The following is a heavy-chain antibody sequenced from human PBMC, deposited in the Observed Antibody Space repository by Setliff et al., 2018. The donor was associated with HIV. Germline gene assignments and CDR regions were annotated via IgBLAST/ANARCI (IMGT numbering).Heavy chain of an antibody. Sequence: GGSLRLSCAASGFTFSSYAMSWVRQAPGKGLEWVSGISWNSGSIGYADSVKGRFTISRDNAKNSLYLQMNSLRLEDTALYYCTKEASRFGESFRECDAFDIWGQGTVVTVSS. V-gene: IGHV3-9*01. J-gene: IGHJ3*02. D-gene: IGHD3-10*01. CDR2: ISWNSGSI. CDR3: TKEASRFGESFRECDAFDI. CDR1: GFTFSSYA.